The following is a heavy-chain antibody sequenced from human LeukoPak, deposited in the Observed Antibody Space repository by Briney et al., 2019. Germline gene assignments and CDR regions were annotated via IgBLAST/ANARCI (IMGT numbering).Heavy chain of an antibody. V-gene: IGHV4-4*07. D-gene: IGHD5-24*01. J-gene: IGHJ3*02. Sequence: SETLSLTCTVSGGSISSYYWSWIRQPAGKGLEWIGRIYTSGSTNYNPSLKSRVTMSVDTSKNQFSLKLSSVTAADTAVYYCARVGDGYNYDRNAFDIWGQGTMVTVSS. CDR1: GGSISSYY. CDR3: ARVGDGYNYDRNAFDI. CDR2: IYTSGST.